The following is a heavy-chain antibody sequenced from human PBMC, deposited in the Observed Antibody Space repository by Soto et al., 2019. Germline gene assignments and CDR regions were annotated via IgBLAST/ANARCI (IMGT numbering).Heavy chain of an antibody. J-gene: IGHJ5*02. CDR3: ASRSSSSWTGYWFDP. D-gene: IGHD6-13*01. Sequence: QLQLQESGPGLVKPSETLSLTCTVSGGSISSSSYYWGWIRQPPGKGLEWIGSIYYSGSTYYNPSLKSRVTISVDTSKNQFSLKLSSVTAADTAVYYCASRSSSSWTGYWFDPWGQGTLVTVSS. V-gene: IGHV4-39*01. CDR2: IYYSGST. CDR1: GGSISSSSYY.